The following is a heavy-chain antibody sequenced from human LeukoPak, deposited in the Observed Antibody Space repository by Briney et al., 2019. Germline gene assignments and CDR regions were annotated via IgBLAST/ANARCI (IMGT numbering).Heavy chain of an antibody. CDR2: IYPGDSDT. J-gene: IGHJ4*02. D-gene: IGHD1-26*01. CDR1: GYRFTSYW. CDR3: ARHDSGSYQAIDY. V-gene: IGHV5-51*01. Sequence: GESLQISCQGSGYRFTSYWIGWVRQMPGKGLEWMGIIYPGDSDTRYSPSFQGQVTISADKSISTAYLQWSSLKASDTAMYYCARHDSGSYQAIDYWGQGTLVTVSS.